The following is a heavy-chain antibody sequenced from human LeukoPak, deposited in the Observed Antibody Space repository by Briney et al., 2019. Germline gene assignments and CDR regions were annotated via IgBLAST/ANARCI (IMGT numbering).Heavy chain of an antibody. Sequence: SETLSLTCTVSGGSISSGGYYWSWIRQHPGKGLEWIGYIYYSGSTYYNPSLKSRVTISVDTSKNQFSLKLSSVTAADTAVYYCARGGYCSSTSCYPPNYFDYWGQGTLVTVSS. V-gene: IGHV4-31*03. J-gene: IGHJ4*02. CDR1: GGSISSGGYY. CDR3: ARGGYCSSTSCYPPNYFDY. CDR2: IYYSGST. D-gene: IGHD2-2*03.